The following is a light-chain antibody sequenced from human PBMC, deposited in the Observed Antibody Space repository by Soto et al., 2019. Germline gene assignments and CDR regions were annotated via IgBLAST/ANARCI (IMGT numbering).Light chain of an antibody. J-gene: IGLJ2*01. CDR1: SSDIADYNY. CDR2: EVS. CDR3: SSYRSGNTHV. V-gene: IGLV2-14*01. Sequence: QSALTQPASVSGSPGQSITISCTGTSSDIADYNYVSWYQQHPGKAPKLMIYEVSHRPSSISNRFSGSKSGVTASLSISGLQAEDEAEYYCSSYRSGNTHVFGGGTKVTVL.